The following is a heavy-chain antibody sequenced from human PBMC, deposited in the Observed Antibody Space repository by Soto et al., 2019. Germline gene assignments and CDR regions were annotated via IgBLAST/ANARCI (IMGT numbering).Heavy chain of an antibody. D-gene: IGHD5-18*01. V-gene: IGHV1-18*01. Sequence: QVQLVQSGAEVKSPGASVKVSSKASGYTFSNFGLSWVRQAPGQGLEWMGWISGYNGDANSAHKFQGRVTMTTDTATTPAYMEVRRLTSDGTAVYSCARDKGYGFGWSSDYGLDVWGEGSTVTVSS. CDR1: GYTFSNFG. CDR3: ARDKGYGFGWSSDYGLDV. J-gene: IGHJ6*04. CDR2: ISGYNGDA.